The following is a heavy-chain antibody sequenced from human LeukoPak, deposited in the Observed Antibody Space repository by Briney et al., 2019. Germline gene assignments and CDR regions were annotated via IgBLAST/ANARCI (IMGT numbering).Heavy chain of an antibody. Sequence: GGSLRLSCAASGFTFSDYYMSWIRQAPGKGLEWVSYISGSGSTVYYAASVRGRFTISRDNTKDSLFLQMNSLRAEDTAVYYCARDRGNSDPGDWFDSWGQGTLVTVSS. J-gene: IGHJ5*01. CDR1: GFTFSDYY. V-gene: IGHV3-11*01. D-gene: IGHD4-23*01. CDR2: ISGSGSTV. CDR3: ARDRGNSDPGDWFDS.